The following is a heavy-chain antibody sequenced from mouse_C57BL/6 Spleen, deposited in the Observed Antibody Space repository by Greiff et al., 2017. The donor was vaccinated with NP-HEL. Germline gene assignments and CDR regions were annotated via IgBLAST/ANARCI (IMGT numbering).Heavy chain of an antibody. CDR2: IYPGDGDT. D-gene: IGHD2-4*01. CDR3: ASFNDYDWYFDV. CDR1: GYAFSSSW. J-gene: IGHJ1*03. Sequence: VKLMESGPELVKPGASVKISCKASGYAFSSSWMNWVKQRPGKGLEWIGRIYPGDGDTNYNGKFKGKATLTADKSSSTAYMQLSSLTSEDSAVYFCASFNDYDWYFDVWGTGTTVTVSS. V-gene: IGHV1-82*01.